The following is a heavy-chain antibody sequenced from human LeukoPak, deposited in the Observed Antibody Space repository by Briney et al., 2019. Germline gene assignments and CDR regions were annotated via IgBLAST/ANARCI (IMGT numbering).Heavy chain of an antibody. CDR1: GYTFTKYD. D-gene: IGHD1-26*01. CDR3: ARDLRSGNYDFDY. Sequence: ASVKVSCKASGYTFTKYDITWVRQAPGQGLEWMGWISTHNGHTNYAQKLQCRVTMTTDTSTTTAYMEVRSLRSDDTAMYYCARDLRSGNYDFDYWGEGTLVTVSS. CDR2: ISTHNGHT. V-gene: IGHV1-18*01. J-gene: IGHJ4*02.